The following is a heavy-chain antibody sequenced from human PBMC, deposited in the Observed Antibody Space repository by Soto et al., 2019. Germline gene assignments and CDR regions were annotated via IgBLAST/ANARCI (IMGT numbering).Heavy chain of an antibody. CDR2: IIPIFGTS. D-gene: IGHD6-13*01. Sequence: QVQLVQSGAEAKKPGSSVNVSCKASGGTFRSSAVSWVRQAPGQGLEWMGGIIPIFGTSNYALKFQGRISITADDSTMTAYMVLSSLRSEDTAVYYCARPSTSSLESSYYYAVDVWGQGTTVTVSS. CDR1: GGTFRSSA. J-gene: IGHJ6*01. V-gene: IGHV1-69*12. CDR3: ARPSTSSLESSYYYAVDV.